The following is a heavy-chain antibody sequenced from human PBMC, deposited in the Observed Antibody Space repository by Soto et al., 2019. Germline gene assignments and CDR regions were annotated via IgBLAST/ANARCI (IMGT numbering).Heavy chain of an antibody. CDR1: GYTFTSYA. V-gene: IGHV1-3*05. CDR2: INAGNGNT. CDR3: ARSITIFGGGDY. Sequence: QVQLVQSGAEEKKPGASVKVSFKASGYTFTSYAMHWVRQAPGQRLEWMGWINAGNGNTKYSQKFQGRVTITRDTSASTAYMELSSLRSEDTAVYYCARSITIFGGGDYWGQGTLVTVSS. J-gene: IGHJ4*02. D-gene: IGHD3-3*01.